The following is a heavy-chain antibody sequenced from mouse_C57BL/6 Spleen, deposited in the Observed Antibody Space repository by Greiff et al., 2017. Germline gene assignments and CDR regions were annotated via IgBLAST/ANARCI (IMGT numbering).Heavy chain of an antibody. J-gene: IGHJ4*01. CDR1: GFTFSDYG. V-gene: IGHV5-17*01. D-gene: IGHD2-5*01. CDR2: ISSGSSTI. CDR3: AMSNYVAMDY. Sequence: EVKVVESGGGLVKPGGSLKLSCAASGFTFSDYGMHWVRQAPEKGLEWVAYISSGSSTIYYADTVKGRFTISRDNAKNTLFLQMTSLRSEDTAMYYCAMSNYVAMDYWGQGTSVTVSS.